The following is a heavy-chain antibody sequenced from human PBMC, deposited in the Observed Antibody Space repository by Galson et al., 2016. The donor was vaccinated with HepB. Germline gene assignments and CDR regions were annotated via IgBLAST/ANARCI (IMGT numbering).Heavy chain of an antibody. CDR3: ARGFSYCSGTSCYEAYYYYYGMDV. J-gene: IGHJ6*02. Sequence: SVKVSCKASGGTFSSNAISWVRQAPGQGLEWMGGIIPGFGTANYAQKFQGRVTITVDKSTTTAYMELSSLSSEDTAVYYCARGFSYCSGTSCYEAYYYYYGMDVRGQGTTVTVSS. CDR1: GGTFSSNA. D-gene: IGHD2-2*01. V-gene: IGHV1-69*06. CDR2: IIPGFGTA.